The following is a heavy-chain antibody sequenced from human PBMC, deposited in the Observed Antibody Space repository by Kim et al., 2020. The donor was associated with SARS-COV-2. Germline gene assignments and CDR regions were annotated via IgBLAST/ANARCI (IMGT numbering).Heavy chain of an antibody. V-gene: IGHV3-23*01. J-gene: IGHJ4*02. D-gene: IGHD2-15*01. Sequence: GGSLRLSCLVSGLTFTTNGMNWVRQAPGKWLEWVATITNGRGSSTYYADPVKGRVTISRDNSKNTLYLEMYSLRVHDTAVYYCTSWATPRYFYYWVQGIL. CDR3: TSWATPRYFYY. CDR1: GLTFTTNG. CDR2: ITNGRGSST.